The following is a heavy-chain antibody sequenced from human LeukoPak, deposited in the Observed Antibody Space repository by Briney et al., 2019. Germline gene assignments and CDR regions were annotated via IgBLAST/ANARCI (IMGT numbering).Heavy chain of an antibody. CDR1: GFTFNTYS. D-gene: IGHD5-18*01. CDR3: ALGVYSYEFDY. J-gene: IGHJ4*02. Sequence: GSLRLSCAASGFTFNTYSMSWIRQPPGKGLEWIGSIYYSGSTYYNPSLKSRVTISVDTSKNQFSLKLSSVTAADTAVYYCALGVYSYEFDYWGQGTLVTVSS. CDR2: IYYSGST. V-gene: IGHV4-59*05.